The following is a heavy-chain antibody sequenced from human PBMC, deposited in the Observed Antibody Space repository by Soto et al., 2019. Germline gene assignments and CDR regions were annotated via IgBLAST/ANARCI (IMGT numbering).Heavy chain of an antibody. CDR1: GYSFTSYW. CDR3: ARSTVTISVFDAFEI. J-gene: IGHJ3*02. Sequence: GESLKISCKGSGYSFTSYWIGWVRQMPGKGLEWMGIIYPGDSDTRYSPSFQGQVTISADKSISTAYLQWSSLKASDTAMYYCARSTVTISVFDAFEIWGQGTMVTVSS. V-gene: IGHV5-51*01. CDR2: IYPGDSDT. D-gene: IGHD4-17*01.